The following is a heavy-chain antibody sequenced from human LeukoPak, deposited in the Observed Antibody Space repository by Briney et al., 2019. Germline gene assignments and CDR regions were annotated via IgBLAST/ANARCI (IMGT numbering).Heavy chain of an antibody. Sequence: GASVKVSCKSSGYSFTDYFIHWVRQAPGQGPEWMGCINTYSGGAHYAQKFKGWVSLTRDTSSGTAFMELSSLRSDATAIYYCARDFLGGSKGGRNYLEMGVGVKGTRVTVSS. CDR1: GYSFTDYF. J-gene: IGHJ6*04. D-gene: IGHD3-16*01. V-gene: IGHV1-2*04. CDR2: INTYSGGA. CDR3: ARDFLGGSKGGRNYLEMGV.